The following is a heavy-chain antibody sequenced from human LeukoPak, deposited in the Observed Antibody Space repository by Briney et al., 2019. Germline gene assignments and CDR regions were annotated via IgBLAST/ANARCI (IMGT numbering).Heavy chain of an antibody. CDR3: ARGGVSRPTLYDY. CDR2: INSDGSST. D-gene: IGHD2-15*01. CDR1: GFIFSLYW. J-gene: IGHJ4*02. V-gene: IGHV3-74*01. Sequence: GGSLRLSCVPSGFIFSLYWMHWVRQATGKALIWVSHINSDGSSTSYADSVKGRFTISRDNAKNTLYLQMNSLRAEDTAVYYCARGGVSRPTLYDYWGQGTLVTVSS.